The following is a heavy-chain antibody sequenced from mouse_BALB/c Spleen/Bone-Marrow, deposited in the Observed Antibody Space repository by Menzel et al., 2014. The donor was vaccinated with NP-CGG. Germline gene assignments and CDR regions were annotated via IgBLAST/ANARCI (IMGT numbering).Heavy chain of an antibody. J-gene: IGHJ2*01. CDR3: ARGTGPDY. CDR2: IYPGDGDT. Sequence: QVQLQQSGTELVKPGASVKLSCKTSGYTFTSYWIQWVKQRPGQGLEWIGAIYPGDGDTRYTQKFKGEATLTADKSSSTAYMQLSSLASEDSAVYYCARGTGPDYWGQGTTLTVSS. CDR1: GYTFTSYW. D-gene: IGHD4-1*01. V-gene: IGHV1-87*01.